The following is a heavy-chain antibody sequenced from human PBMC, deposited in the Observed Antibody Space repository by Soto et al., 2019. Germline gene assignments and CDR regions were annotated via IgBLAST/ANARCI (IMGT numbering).Heavy chain of an antibody. V-gene: IGHV3-21*01. Sequence: GGSLRLSCAASGFTFSSYSMNWVRQAPGKGLEWVSSISSSSSYIYYADSVKGRFTISRDNAKNSLYLQMNSLRAEDTAVYYCARGWSRLTYYYDSSGYYPLYWGQGTLVTVSS. CDR3: ARGWSRLTYYYDSSGYYPLY. CDR2: ISSSSSYI. J-gene: IGHJ4*02. D-gene: IGHD3-22*01. CDR1: GFTFSSYS.